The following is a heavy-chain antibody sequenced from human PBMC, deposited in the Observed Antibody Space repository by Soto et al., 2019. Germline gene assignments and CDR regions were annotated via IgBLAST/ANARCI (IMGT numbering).Heavy chain of an antibody. CDR3: VKDESINWYSGHFRH. V-gene: IGHV3-9*01. J-gene: IGHJ1*01. CDR1: GFTFDDYA. D-gene: IGHD6-13*01. Sequence: SGFTFDDYAMHWVRQVPGKGLEWVSGINWNSGSIGYADSVKGRFAISRDNAKNSLHLQMNSLRAEYTAFYYCVKDESINWYSGHFRHWGQGTLVTVSS. CDR2: INWNSGSI.